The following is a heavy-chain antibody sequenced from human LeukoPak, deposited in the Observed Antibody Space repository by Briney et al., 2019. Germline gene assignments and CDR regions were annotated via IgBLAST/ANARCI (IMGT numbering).Heavy chain of an antibody. CDR2: IKHDGSEK. CDR3: ATDRGWRTSGYYLYYFEY. V-gene: IGHV3-7*01. Sequence: GGSLRLSCAASGFILTGYFMSWVRQAPGKGLEWVASIKHDGSEKYYVDSVRGRFTISRDNTKNLLYLQMSSLRAEDTAVYYCATDRGWRTSGYYLYYFEYWGQGTLVTFSS. CDR1: GFILTGYF. J-gene: IGHJ4*02. D-gene: IGHD3-3*01.